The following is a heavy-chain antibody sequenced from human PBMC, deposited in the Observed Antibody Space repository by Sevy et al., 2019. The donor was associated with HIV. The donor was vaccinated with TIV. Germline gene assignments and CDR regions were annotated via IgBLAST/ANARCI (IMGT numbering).Heavy chain of an antibody. CDR2: ISYDGSNK. D-gene: IGHD2-2*01. J-gene: IGHJ6*02. CDR3: AKAHCSSTSSYYYYYYGMDV. CDR1: GFTFSSYG. V-gene: IGHV3-30*18. Sequence: GGSLRLSCAASGFTFSSYGMHWVRQAPGKGLEWVAVISYDGSNKYYADSVKGRFTISRDNSKNTLYLQMNSLRAEDTAVYYCAKAHCSSTSSYYYYYYGMDVWGQGTTVTVSS.